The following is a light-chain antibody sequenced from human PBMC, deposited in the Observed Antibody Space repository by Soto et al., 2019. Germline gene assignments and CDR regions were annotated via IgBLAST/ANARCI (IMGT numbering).Light chain of an antibody. CDR2: EVA. CDR1: QSLLDSDGRTY. V-gene: IGKV2D-29*01. J-gene: IGKJ1*01. CDR3: MQSIQVPWT. Sequence: DIMMTQSPLSLSVTPGQPASISCKSSQSLLDSDGRTYVYWMLQKPGQPPQLLIYEVAYRLSGVPDRCSGSGSGTDFTLKISRVEAEDAGVYYCMQSIQVPWTFGQGTKVEI.